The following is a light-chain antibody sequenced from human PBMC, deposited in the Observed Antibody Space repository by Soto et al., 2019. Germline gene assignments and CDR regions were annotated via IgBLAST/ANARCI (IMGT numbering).Light chain of an antibody. Sequence: ETVMTQSPATLSVSQGERATLSCRASQSVSSNLAWYQQKLGQAPRLLIYGASTRATGIPARFSGSGSGTEFTLNISSLQSEDFAVYYCQQYNDWPPLTFGGGTKVDIK. CDR1: QSVSSN. J-gene: IGKJ4*01. CDR3: QQYNDWPPLT. V-gene: IGKV3-15*01. CDR2: GAS.